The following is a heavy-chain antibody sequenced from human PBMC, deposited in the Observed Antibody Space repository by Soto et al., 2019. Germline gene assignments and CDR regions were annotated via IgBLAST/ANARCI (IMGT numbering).Heavy chain of an antibody. CDR1: GGSISSSSYY. D-gene: IGHD6-6*01. Sequence: SETLSLTCTVSGGSISSSSYYWGWIRQPPGKGLEWIGSIYYSGSTYYNPSLKSRVTIAVDTSKNQFSLKLSSVTAADTAVYYCAKNFLTKYRSSSFHHWGQGTLVTV. J-gene: IGHJ4*02. V-gene: IGHV4-39*01. CDR3: AKNFLTKYRSSSFHH. CDR2: IYYSGST.